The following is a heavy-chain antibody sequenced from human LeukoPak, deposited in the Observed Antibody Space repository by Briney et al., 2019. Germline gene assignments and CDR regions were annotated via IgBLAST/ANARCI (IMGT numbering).Heavy chain of an antibody. D-gene: IGHD6-19*01. Sequence: ASVKVSCKASGGTFSSYAISWVRQAPGQGLEWMGGIIPIFGTANYAQKFQGRVTITADKSTSTAYMELSSLRSEDTAVYYCARHSIAVAGTVHYYYYYMDVWGKGTTVTVSS. CDR1: GGTFSSYA. J-gene: IGHJ6*03. CDR3: ARHSIAVAGTVHYYYYYMDV. CDR2: IIPIFGTA. V-gene: IGHV1-69*06.